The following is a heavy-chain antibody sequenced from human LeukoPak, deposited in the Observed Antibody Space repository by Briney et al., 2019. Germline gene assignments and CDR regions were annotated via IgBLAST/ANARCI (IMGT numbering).Heavy chain of an antibody. J-gene: IGHJ4*02. CDR1: GFTFSSYA. D-gene: IGHD4-23*01. CDR3: AKDGIAGADNSHFDN. Sequence: GGSLRFSCATAGFTFSSYAMSWVRQAPGKGLEWVSGLSNSGGSTYYADSVKGRFTISRDNSKNTLYLQMNSLRAEDTAVYYCAKDGIAGADNSHFDNWGQGTLVTVSS. V-gene: IGHV3-23*01. CDR2: LSNSGGST.